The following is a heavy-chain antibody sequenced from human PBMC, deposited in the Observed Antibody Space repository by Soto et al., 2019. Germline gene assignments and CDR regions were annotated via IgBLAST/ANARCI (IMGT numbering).Heavy chain of an antibody. CDR1: GGTFSSYA. CDR3: ARDQGGAARPGSDAFDI. V-gene: IGHV1-69*13. Sequence: LVKVYFKAFGGTFSSYAISWLRQAPGQGLEWMGGIIPIFGTANYAQKFQGRVTITADDSTSTAYMELSSLRSEDTAVYYCARDQGGAARPGSDAFDIWGQGTMVTVSS. D-gene: IGHD6-6*01. CDR2: IIPIFGTA. J-gene: IGHJ3*02.